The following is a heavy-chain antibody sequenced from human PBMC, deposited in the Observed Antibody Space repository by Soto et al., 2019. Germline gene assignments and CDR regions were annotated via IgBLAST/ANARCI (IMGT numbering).Heavy chain of an antibody. V-gene: IGHV3-30-3*01. D-gene: IGHD5-18*01. CDR3: AREGVRYSYGYARVWYFDY. Sequence: QVQLVESGGGVVQPGWSLRLSCAASGFTFSSYAMHWVRQAPGKGLEWVAVISYDGSNKYYADSVKGRFTISRDNSKNTLYLQMNSLRAEDTAVYYCAREGVRYSYGYARVWYFDYWGQGTLVTVSS. CDR2: ISYDGSNK. CDR1: GFTFSSYA. J-gene: IGHJ4*02.